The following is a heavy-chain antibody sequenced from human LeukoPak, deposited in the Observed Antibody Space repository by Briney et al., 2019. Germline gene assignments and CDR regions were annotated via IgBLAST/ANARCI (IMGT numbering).Heavy chain of an antibody. Sequence: ASVRVSCKASGYRFSDYYMHWVRQAPGQGLEWMGRINSNSGGTGFAEKFRGRVTMTRDTSISTAYMELSRLTSDDTAVYYCARAGGTYYYESSGYYYQNWFDSWGQGTLVTVAS. CDR2: INSNSGGT. J-gene: IGHJ5*01. CDR1: GYRFSDYY. D-gene: IGHD3-22*01. CDR3: ARAGGTYYYESSGYYYQNWFDS. V-gene: IGHV1-2*06.